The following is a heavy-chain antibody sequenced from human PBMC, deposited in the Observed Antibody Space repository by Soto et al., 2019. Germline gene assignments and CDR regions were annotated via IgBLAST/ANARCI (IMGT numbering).Heavy chain of an antibody. J-gene: IGHJ6*02. Sequence: GASVKVSCKASGYTFTSYYMHWVRQAPGQGLEWMGIINPSGGSTSYAQKFQGRVTMTRDTSTSTVYMELSSLRSEDTAVYYCARDRGGGSGLWGLYYYYGMDVWGQGTTVTVSS. CDR1: GYTFTSYY. V-gene: IGHV1-46*01. CDR2: INPSGGST. CDR3: ARDRGGGSGLWGLYYYYGMDV. D-gene: IGHD3-10*01.